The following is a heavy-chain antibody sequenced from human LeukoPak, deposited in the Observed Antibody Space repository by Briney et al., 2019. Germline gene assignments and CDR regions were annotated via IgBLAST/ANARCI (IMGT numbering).Heavy chain of an antibody. CDR3: ARADCSGSTCYLRRSWFDP. CDR1: GFTFSSYW. Sequence: GGSLRLSCAASGFTFSSYWLSWVRQAPGKGLEWVANIKQDGSEKSYLDSVKGGFTISRDNAKNSLYLQMNSLRVEDTAVYYCARADCSGSTCYLRRSWFDPWGQGTLVTVSS. J-gene: IGHJ5*02. V-gene: IGHV3-7*01. CDR2: IKQDGSEK. D-gene: IGHD2-2*01.